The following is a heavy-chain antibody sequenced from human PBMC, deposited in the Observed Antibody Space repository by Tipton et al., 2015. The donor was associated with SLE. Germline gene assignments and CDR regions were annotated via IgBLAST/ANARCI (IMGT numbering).Heavy chain of an antibody. CDR3: AREGNPSANYFYYGVNV. J-gene: IGHJ6*02. V-gene: IGHV4-59*01. Sequence: TLSLTCTVSGGSISSYYWSWIRQPPGKGLEWIGYIYYSGSTNYNPSLKSRVTISVDTSKNQFSLKLSSVTAADTAVYYCAREGNPSANYFYYGVNVWGRGTTVTVSS. CDR1: GGSISSYY. CDR2: IYYSGST. D-gene: IGHD2-2*01.